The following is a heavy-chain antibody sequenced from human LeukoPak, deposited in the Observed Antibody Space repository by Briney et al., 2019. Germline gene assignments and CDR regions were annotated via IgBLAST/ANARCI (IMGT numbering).Heavy chain of an antibody. CDR3: AKDVTGGIAAAGYYFDY. Sequence: GSLRLSRAASGFTFSSYAMGWVRQAPGKGLEWVSAISGSGGSTYYADSVKGRFTISRDNSKNTLYLQMNSLRAEDTAVYYCAKDVTGGIAAAGYYFDYWGQGTLVTVSS. CDR1: GFTFSSYA. V-gene: IGHV3-23*01. D-gene: IGHD6-13*01. CDR2: ISGSGGST. J-gene: IGHJ4*02.